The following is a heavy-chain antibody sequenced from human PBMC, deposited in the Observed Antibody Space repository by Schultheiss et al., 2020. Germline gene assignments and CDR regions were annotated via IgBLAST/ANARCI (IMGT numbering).Heavy chain of an antibody. D-gene: IGHD6-19*01. Sequence: GGSLRLSCAASGFTFDDYAMHWVRQAPGKGLEWVAVISYDGSNKYYADSVKGRFTISRDNSKNSLYLQMNSLRAEDTAVYYCARDLVGVAGTGYWGQGTLVTVSS. CDR2: ISYDGSNK. CDR3: ARDLVGVAGTGY. V-gene: IGHV3-30-3*01. CDR1: GFTFDDYA. J-gene: IGHJ4*02.